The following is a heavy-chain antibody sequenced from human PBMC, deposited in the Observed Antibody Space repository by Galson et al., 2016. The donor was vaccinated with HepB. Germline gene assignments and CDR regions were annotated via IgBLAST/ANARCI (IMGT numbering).Heavy chain of an antibody. CDR1: GLTLSTSW. D-gene: IGHD1-20*01. CDR3: ARDNWDEAGCSVDH. Sequence: SLRLSCGASGLTLSTSWLHWARRAPGKGLVWPSPVNTDGSGADYADSVKGRFTISRDNSKHTLYLEMNSLRAEDTAVYYCARDNWDEAGCSVDHWCQGTLVTVSS. V-gene: IGHV3-74*01. J-gene: IGHJ4*02. CDR2: VNTDGSGA.